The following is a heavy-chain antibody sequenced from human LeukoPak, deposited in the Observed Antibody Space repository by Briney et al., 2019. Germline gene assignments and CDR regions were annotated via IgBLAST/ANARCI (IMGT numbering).Heavy chain of an antibody. D-gene: IGHD3-22*01. CDR1: GGSISSYY. Sequence: SETLSLTCTVSGGSISSYYWSWIRQPAGKGLEWIGRICTSGSTNYNPSLKSRVTISVDTSKNQFSLKLSSVTAADTAVYYCAREAYYYDSSGYWDAFDIWGQGTMVTVSS. CDR3: AREAYYYDSSGYWDAFDI. V-gene: IGHV4-4*07. CDR2: ICTSGST. J-gene: IGHJ3*02.